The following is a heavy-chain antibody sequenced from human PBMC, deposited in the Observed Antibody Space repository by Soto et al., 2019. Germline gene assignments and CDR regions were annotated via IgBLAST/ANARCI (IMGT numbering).Heavy chain of an antibody. Sequence: QVQLQESGPGLVKPSETLSLTCTVSGGSVSSGSYYWSWIRQPPGKGLEWIGDIYYSGSTNYNPSSKIRVTISVDTSKNQFSLNLSSVTAADTAVYYCARGSAPTSEAVAIDYWGQGTLVTVSS. CDR3: ARGSAPTSEAVAIDY. V-gene: IGHV4-61*01. CDR1: GGSVSSGSYY. J-gene: IGHJ4*02. CDR2: IYYSGST. D-gene: IGHD6-19*01.